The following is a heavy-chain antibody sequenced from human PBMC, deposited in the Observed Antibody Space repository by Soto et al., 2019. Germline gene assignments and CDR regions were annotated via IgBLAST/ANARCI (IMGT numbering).Heavy chain of an antibody. J-gene: IGHJ4*02. CDR1: DGSSVDGGYY. CDR2: ISYSGST. CDR3: ARDVRPGLDY. D-gene: IGHD3-10*01. V-gene: IGHV4-31*03. Sequence: SQTLSVTSSVADGSSVDGGYYRSWIRQHPGKGLEWIGYISYSGSTYYNPSLKSRVTMSVDTSKNQISLRLSSVTAADTAVYHWARDVRPGLDYWGRGTLVTVTS.